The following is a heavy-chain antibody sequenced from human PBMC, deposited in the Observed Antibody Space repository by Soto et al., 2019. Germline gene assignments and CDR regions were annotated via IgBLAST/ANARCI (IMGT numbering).Heavy chain of an antibody. V-gene: IGHV1-8*01. J-gene: IGHJ6*03. Sequence: QVQPVQSGAEVKKPGASVKVSCKASGYTFTSYDINWVRQATGQGLEWMGWMNPNSGNTGYAQKFQGRVTMTRNTSISTAYMELSSLRSEDTAVYYCARFANYAPYYYYMDVWGKGTTVTVSS. D-gene: IGHD1-7*01. CDR2: MNPNSGNT. CDR3: ARFANYAPYYYYMDV. CDR1: GYTFTSYD.